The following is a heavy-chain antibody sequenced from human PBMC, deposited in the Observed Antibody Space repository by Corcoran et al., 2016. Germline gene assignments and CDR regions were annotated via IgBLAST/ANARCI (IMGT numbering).Heavy chain of an antibody. CDR1: GFTFSNSW. V-gene: IGHV3-15*07. CDR3: TTHTYGAGSNYVVEFDY. J-gene: IGHJ4*02. D-gene: IGHD3-10*01. CDR2: IKSKTEGGTT. Sequence: EVQMVESGGGLVKPGGCLRVSCAASGFTFSNSWMNWGRQARGKGLEWVGRIKSKTEGGTTDYAAPVKGRFTISRADLKNTRYLKMNSLKTEHTDVYYCTTHTYGAGSNYVVEFDYWRQGTLVTVSS.